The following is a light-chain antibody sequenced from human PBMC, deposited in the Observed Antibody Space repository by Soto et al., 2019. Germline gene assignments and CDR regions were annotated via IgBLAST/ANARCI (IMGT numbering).Light chain of an antibody. J-gene: IGLJ1*01. V-gene: IGLV2-14*01. CDR1: SSDVGGYNY. CDR2: EVS. Sequence: QSALTQPASVSGSPGQSITISCTGTSSDVGGYNYVSWYQQHPGKAPKLMIYEVSNRPSGVSNRFSGSKSGNTASLTISGLQAEDEADYYCSSYTSSRPLGLGNGTKVTVL. CDR3: SSYTSSRPLG.